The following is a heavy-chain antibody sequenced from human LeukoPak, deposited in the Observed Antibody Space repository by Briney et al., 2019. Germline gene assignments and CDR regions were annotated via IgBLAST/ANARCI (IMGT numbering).Heavy chain of an antibody. J-gene: IGHJ4*02. CDR2: INPKSGGT. Sequence: GASVKVSCKASGYTFTGYYMHWVRQAPGQGLEWMGWINPKSGGTNYAQKFQGRVTMTRDTSISTAYMELSRLRSDDTAVYYCARDPQSLWFGESDDYWGQGTLVTVSS. CDR1: GYTFTGYY. D-gene: IGHD3-10*01. V-gene: IGHV1-2*02. CDR3: ARDPQSLWFGESDDY.